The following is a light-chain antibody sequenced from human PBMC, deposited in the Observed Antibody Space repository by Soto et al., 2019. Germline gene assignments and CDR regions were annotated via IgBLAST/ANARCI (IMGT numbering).Light chain of an antibody. CDR2: DAS. CDR3: QQFNNYLT. J-gene: IGKJ5*01. CDR1: QGISSA. V-gene: IGKV1D-13*01. Sequence: AIQLTQSPSSLSASVGDRVTITCRASQGISSALAWYQQKPGKAPKLLIYDASSLESGVPSRFSGSGSGTVFTLTISSLQPEDFATYYCQQFNNYLTFGQGTRRRL.